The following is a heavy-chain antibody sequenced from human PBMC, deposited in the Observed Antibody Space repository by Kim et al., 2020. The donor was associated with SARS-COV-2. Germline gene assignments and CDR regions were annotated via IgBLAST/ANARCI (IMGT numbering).Heavy chain of an antibody. Sequence: ASVKVSCKVSGYTLTELSMHWVRQAPGKGLEWMGGFDPEDGETIYAQKFQGRVTMTEDTSTDTAYMELSSLRSEDTAVYYCATENPILTGYYNGYYYGMDVWGQGTTVTVSS. CDR2: FDPEDGET. D-gene: IGHD3-9*01. CDR3: ATENPILTGYYNGYYYGMDV. CDR1: GYTLTELS. J-gene: IGHJ6*02. V-gene: IGHV1-24*01.